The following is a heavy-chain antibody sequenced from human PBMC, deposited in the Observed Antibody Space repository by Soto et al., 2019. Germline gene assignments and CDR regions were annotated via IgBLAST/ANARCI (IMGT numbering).Heavy chain of an antibody. CDR2: IYPGDSDT. Sequence: PGESLKISCKGSGYSFTSYWIGWVRQMPGKGLEWMGIIYPGDSDTRYSPSFQGQVTISADTSISTSYLQWSSLKASDPAMYYCARLSSLWNLQIIGMDVWGQGTKVT. CDR3: ARLSSLWNLQIIGMDV. CDR1: GYSFTSYW. D-gene: IGHD1-7*01. V-gene: IGHV5-51*01. J-gene: IGHJ6*02.